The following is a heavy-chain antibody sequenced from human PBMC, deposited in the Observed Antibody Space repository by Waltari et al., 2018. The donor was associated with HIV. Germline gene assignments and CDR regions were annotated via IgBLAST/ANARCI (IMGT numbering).Heavy chain of an antibody. Sequence: QVQLVQSGAEVKKPGASVKVSCKTSGSGFNTFDIHWVRQAPGRGLEWMGLFDMKTGVTSYAQAFQGRVTMAGDASISTASLELSSLTSDDTATYYCARDPQRKDGYNFDSWGQGTLVTVSS. V-gene: IGHV1-2*06. D-gene: IGHD5-12*01. CDR3: ARDPQRKDGYNFDS. CDR1: GSGFNTFD. CDR2: FDMKTGVT. J-gene: IGHJ4*02.